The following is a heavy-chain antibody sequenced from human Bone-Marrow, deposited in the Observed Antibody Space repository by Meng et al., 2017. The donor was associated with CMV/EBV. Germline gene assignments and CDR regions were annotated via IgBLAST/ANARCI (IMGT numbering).Heavy chain of an antibody. CDR3: ARDCSSTCCYVAFDI. CDR2: IFYTGRT. V-gene: IGHV4-59*01. D-gene: IGHD2-2*01. J-gene: IGHJ3*02. Sequence: SETLSLTCTVSGGSITNYYWSWVRQPPGKGLEWIGYIFYTGRTTYNPSLQSRVTISVDTFRNQFYLELSSVTAADTAMYYCARDCSSTCCYVAFDIWGQGTMVTVS. CDR1: GGSITNYY.